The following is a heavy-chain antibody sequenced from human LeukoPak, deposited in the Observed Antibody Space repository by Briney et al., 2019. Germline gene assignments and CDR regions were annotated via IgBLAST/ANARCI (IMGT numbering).Heavy chain of an antibody. CDR3: ARDFETCSSTTCSIAFDI. CDR1: GDSISNFF. V-gene: IGHV4-4*07. D-gene: IGHD2-2*01. CDR2: IYFSGSA. Sequence: SETLSLTCTVSGDSISNFFWSWIRQPADKGLEWIGRIYFSGSANYNPSLESRVTMSVDTSKNQFHLKLSSVTAADTAAYYCARDFETCSSTTCSIAFDIWGQGTVVTVSS. J-gene: IGHJ3*02.